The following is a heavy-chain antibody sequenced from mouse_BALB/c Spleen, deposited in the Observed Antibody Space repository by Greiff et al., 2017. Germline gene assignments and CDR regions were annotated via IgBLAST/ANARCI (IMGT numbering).Heavy chain of an antibody. CDR3: TRERRALYWYFDV. Sequence: QVQLQQSGAELVRPGASVKLSCKALGYTFTDYEMHWVKQTPVHGLEWIGAIHPGSGGTAYNQKFKGKAKLTAVTSTSTAYMELSSLTNEDSAVYYCTRERRALYWYFDVWGAGTTVTVSS. J-gene: IGHJ1*01. D-gene: IGHD2-12*01. CDR2: IHPGSGGT. CDR1: GYTFTDYE. V-gene: IGHV1-15*01.